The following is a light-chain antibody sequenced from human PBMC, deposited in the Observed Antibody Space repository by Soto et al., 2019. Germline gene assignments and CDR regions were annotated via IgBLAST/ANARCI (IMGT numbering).Light chain of an antibody. CDR2: AAS. CDR1: QGISNY. Sequence: DIQMTQSPSSPSASVGDRVTITCRASQGISNYLAWYQQKPGKVPKLLIYAASTLQSGVPSRFSGSGSGTDFTLTISSLQPEDVATYYCQKYNSAPTWTFGQGTKVDIK. V-gene: IGKV1-27*01. J-gene: IGKJ1*01. CDR3: QKYNSAPTWT.